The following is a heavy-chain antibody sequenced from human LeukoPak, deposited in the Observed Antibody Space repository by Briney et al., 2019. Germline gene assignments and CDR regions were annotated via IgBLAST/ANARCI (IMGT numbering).Heavy chain of an antibody. CDR3: GIRGYSYGSIDY. CDR1: GGTFSSYA. J-gene: IGHJ4*02. D-gene: IGHD5-18*01. CDR2: IIPIFGTA. V-gene: IGHV1-69*05. Sequence: ASVKVSCKASGGTFSSYAINWVRQAPGQGLEWMGGIIPIFGTANYAQKFQGRVTMTTDTSTSTAYMELRSLRSDDTAVYYCGIRGYSYGSIDYWGQGTLVAVSS.